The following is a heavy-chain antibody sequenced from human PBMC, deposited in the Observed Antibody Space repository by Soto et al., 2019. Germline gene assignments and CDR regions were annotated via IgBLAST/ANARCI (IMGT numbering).Heavy chain of an antibody. V-gene: IGHV3-7*03. Sequence: EVQLVESGGGLVQPGGSLRLSCAASGFNFSTYWMTWVRQAPGKGLEWVANIKEDGSEKYYVDSVKGRFAISRDNAKNSVYLQMNSLRAEDTAVYYCAGDFSLDYWGQGTLVSVSS. CDR1: GFNFSTYW. J-gene: IGHJ4*02. CDR3: AGDFSLDY. CDR2: IKEDGSEK.